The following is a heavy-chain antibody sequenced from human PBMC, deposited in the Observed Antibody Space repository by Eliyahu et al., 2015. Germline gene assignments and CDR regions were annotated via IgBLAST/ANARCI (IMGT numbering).Heavy chain of an antibody. Sequence: GGSFSGYYWSWIRQPPGKGLEWIGEINHSGSTNYNPSLKSRVTISVDTSKNQFSLKLSSVTAADTAVYYCARLFLAAAGFPAGGAFDIWGEGTMVTVSS. CDR1: GGSFSGYY. V-gene: IGHV4-34*01. J-gene: IGHJ3*02. CDR3: ARLFLAAAGFPAGGAFDI. CDR2: INHSGST. D-gene: IGHD6-13*01.